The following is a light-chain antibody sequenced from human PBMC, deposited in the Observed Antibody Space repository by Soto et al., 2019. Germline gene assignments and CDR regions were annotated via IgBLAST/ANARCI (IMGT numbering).Light chain of an antibody. V-gene: IGLV2-8*01. CDR2: EVS. J-gene: IGLJ1*01. CDR3: SSYAGSNNPYV. Sequence: SALTQPPSASGSPGQSVTISCTGTSSDVGGYNYVSWYQQHPGKAPKLMIYEVSKRPSGVPDRFSGSKSGNTASLTVSGLQAEDGADYYCSSYAGSNNPYVFGTGTKVTVL. CDR1: SSDVGGYNY.